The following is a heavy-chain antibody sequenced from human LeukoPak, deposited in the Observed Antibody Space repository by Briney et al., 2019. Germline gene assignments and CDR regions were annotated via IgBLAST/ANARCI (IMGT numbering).Heavy chain of an antibody. V-gene: IGHV3-30*02. D-gene: IGHD2-2*01. CDR3: AEDQQLQPFHY. CDR1: GFIFSTYG. Sequence: GGSLRLSCTASGFIFSTYGMHWVRQAPGKGLEWVAFIRFDGSNEYYADSVKGRFTISRDNSKNTPYLQMNSLRAEDTSVYYCAEDQQLQPFHYWGQGTLVTVSS. J-gene: IGHJ4*02. CDR2: IRFDGSNE.